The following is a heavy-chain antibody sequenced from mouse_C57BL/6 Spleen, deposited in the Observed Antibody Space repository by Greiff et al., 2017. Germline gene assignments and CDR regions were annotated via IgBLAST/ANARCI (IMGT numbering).Heavy chain of an antibody. V-gene: IGHV3-8*01. Sequence: EVQRVESGPGLAKPSPTLSLTCSVSGYSITSDYWNWFREFPGNKLEYMGYISYSGSTYYNTSLKSRIPITRVTSKNQYYLQLNSVTTEDTATYYCARSFPYVDDWGQGTTLTVSS. CDR3: ARSFPYVDD. CDR1: GYSITSDY. CDR2: ISYSGST. J-gene: IGHJ2*01.